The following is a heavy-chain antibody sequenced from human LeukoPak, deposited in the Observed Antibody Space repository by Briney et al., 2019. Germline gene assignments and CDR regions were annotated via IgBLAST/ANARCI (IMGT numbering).Heavy chain of an antibody. J-gene: IGHJ5*02. CDR1: GYTFTGYY. CDR3: ARDPPMDTYCSSTSCYGNWFDR. D-gene: IGHD2-2*01. V-gene: IGHV1-2*02. Sequence: GASVKVSCKASGYTFTGYYMHWVRQAPGQGLEWMGWINPNNGGTNYAQKFEGRVTMTRDTSISTAYMELSRLRSDDTAVYYCARDPPMDTYCSSTSCYGNWFDRWGQGTLVTVSS. CDR2: INPNNGGT.